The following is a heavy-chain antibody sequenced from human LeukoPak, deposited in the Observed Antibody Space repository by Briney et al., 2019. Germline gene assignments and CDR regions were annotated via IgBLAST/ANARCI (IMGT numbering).Heavy chain of an antibody. Sequence: GGSLRLSCAASGFTFSSYAMSWVRQAPGKGLEWVSTISNSDDNTYYADSVKGRFTISRDNSKNTLYLQMNSLTAEDTAIYYCAKDGNPVQYCTNGVCKYYFDYWGQGTLVTVSS. CDR1: GFTFSSYA. CDR2: ISNSDDNT. V-gene: IGHV3-23*01. J-gene: IGHJ4*02. D-gene: IGHD2-8*01. CDR3: AKDGNPVQYCTNGVCKYYFDY.